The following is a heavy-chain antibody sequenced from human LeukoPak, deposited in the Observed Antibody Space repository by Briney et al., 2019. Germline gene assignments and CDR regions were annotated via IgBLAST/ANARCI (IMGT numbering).Heavy chain of an antibody. D-gene: IGHD3-10*01. CDR2: IYYSGST. J-gene: IGHJ4*02. V-gene: IGHV4-39*07. CDR1: GGSISSSSYY. Sequence: ASETLSLTCTVSGGSISSSSYYWGWIRQPPGKGLEWIGSIYYSGSTYYNPSLKSRVTISVDTSKNQFSLKLSSVTAADTAVYYCARGQDRGGIDYWGQGTLVTVSS. CDR3: ARGQDRGGIDY.